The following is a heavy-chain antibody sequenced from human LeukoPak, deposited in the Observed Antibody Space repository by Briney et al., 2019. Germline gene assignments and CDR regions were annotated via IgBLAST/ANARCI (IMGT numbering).Heavy chain of an antibody. J-gene: IGHJ3*01. D-gene: IGHD6-13*01. CDR3: ARRFLSVGREYNGSPGDAFDV. Sequence: GESLKISCKGSGYSFTNYWIAWVRQMPGKGLEWMGIIYPGDSDSGYSPSFQGQVTISADKSTSTAYLQWSRLKASDTAMYYCARRFLSVGREYNGSPGDAFDVWGQGTTVTVSS. V-gene: IGHV5-51*01. CDR1: GYSFTNYW. CDR2: IYPGDSDS.